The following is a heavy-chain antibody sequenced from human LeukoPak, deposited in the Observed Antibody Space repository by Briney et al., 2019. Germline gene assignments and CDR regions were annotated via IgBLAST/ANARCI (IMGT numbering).Heavy chain of an antibody. CDR1: GFTFSSYG. V-gene: IGHV3-30*18. CDR3: VKDRNGYYDILTGYYTTDY. Sequence: GGSLRLSCAASGFTFSSYGMHWVRQAPGKGLEWVAVISYDGSNKNYGDSVKGRFTISRDKSNNTLYLQMNSLRAGDTAVYYCVKDRNGYYDILTGYYTTDYWGQGTLVTVSS. CDR2: ISYDGSNK. D-gene: IGHD3-9*01. J-gene: IGHJ4*02.